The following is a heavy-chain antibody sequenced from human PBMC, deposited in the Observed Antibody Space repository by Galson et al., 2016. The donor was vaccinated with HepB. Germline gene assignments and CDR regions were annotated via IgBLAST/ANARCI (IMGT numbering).Heavy chain of an antibody. J-gene: IGHJ6*02. Sequence: SETLSLTCSVSGDSFSNATYYWGWIRQPPGKGLEWIGSIQDGGNTFYNPSLKSRVTISLDASRRQISMELTSVPAADPAVYYCARHQGGATSWYTYYYYPMDVWGQRTTVTVSS. CDR3: ARHQGGATSWYTYYYYPMDV. CDR1: GDSFSNATYY. CDR2: IQDGGNT. V-gene: IGHV4-39*01. D-gene: IGHD2-2*02.